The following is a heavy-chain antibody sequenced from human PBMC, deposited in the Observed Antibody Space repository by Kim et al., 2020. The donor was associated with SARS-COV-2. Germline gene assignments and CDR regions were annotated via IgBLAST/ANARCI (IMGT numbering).Heavy chain of an antibody. CDR3: AKDSLYHGLGPMDV. V-gene: IGHV3-23*01. Sequence: GGSLRLSCAASGFTFSSYAMNWVRQAPGKGLEWVSGMSGGGGSTYYADSVNGRFTISRDNSKNTLYLQMNSLRAEDTAVYYCAKDSLYHGLGPMDVWGQGTAVTVSS. J-gene: IGHJ6*02. D-gene: IGHD3-10*01. CDR2: MSGGGGST. CDR1: GFTFSSYA.